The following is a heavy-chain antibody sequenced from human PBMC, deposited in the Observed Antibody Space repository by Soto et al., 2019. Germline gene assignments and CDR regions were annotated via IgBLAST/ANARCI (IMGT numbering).Heavy chain of an antibody. CDR3: ARHVRRGPTAGNVDY. CDR1: GGSISSSSYY. Sequence: LSLTCTVSGGSISSSSYYWGWIRQPPGKGLEWIGSIYYSGSTYYNPSLKSRVTISVDTSKNQFSLKLSSVTAADTAVYYCARHVRRGPTAGNVDYWGQGTLVTVSS. D-gene: IGHD3-10*01. CDR2: IYYSGST. J-gene: IGHJ4*02. V-gene: IGHV4-39*01.